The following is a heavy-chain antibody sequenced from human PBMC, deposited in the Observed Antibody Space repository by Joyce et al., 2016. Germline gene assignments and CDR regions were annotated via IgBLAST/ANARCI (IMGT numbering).Heavy chain of an antibody. Sequence: QVQLVESGGGVVQPGRSLRLSCEASGFSFSNEAVHWVRQAPGKGLDWVAVISDDGSNKYYANSVRGRFTISRDNSKNTLYLQMNSLRPEDTAVYYCHSERASIDFDYWGQGTLVTVSS. J-gene: IGHJ4*02. CDR3: HSERASIDFDY. V-gene: IGHV3-30-3*01. D-gene: IGHD5-24*01. CDR1: GFSFSNEA. CDR2: ISDDGSNK.